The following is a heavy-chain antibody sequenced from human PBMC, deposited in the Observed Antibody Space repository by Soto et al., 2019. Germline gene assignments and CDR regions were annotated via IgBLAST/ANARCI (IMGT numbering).Heavy chain of an antibody. J-gene: IGHJ5*02. CDR1: GFTFSSYA. Sequence: PGGSLRLSCAASGFTFSSYAMHWFRQAPGKGLEYVSAISSNGGSTYYANSVKGRFTISRDNSKNTLYLQMGSLRAEDMAVYYCARGGAGRSSSWKYNWFDPWGQGTLVTVSS. D-gene: IGHD6-13*01. CDR2: ISSNGGST. V-gene: IGHV3-64*01. CDR3: ARGGAGRSSSWKYNWFDP.